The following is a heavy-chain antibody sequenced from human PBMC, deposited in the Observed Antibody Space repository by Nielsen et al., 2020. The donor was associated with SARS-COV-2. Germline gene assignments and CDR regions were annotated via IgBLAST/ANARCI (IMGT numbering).Heavy chain of an antibody. D-gene: IGHD4/OR15-4a*01. J-gene: IGHJ4*02. CDR1: GFTFPDAW. CDR2: IKSKTDGGTV. V-gene: IGHV3-15*01. Sequence: GESLKISCAASGFTFPDAWVGWVRQAPGRGLEWVGRIKSKTDGGTVDYAAPVKGRFSMSRDDSKNTLYLQMNSLKTEDTAVYYCRITVTMDPFDYWGQGTLVTVSS. CDR3: RITVTMDPFDY.